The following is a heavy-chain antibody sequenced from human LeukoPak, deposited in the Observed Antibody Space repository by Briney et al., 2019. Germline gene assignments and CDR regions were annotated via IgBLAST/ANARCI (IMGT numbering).Heavy chain of an antibody. D-gene: IGHD6-19*01. J-gene: IGHJ4*02. CDR2: IQRDGSEK. V-gene: IGHV3-7*01. CDR1: GFTFSNYW. CDR3: ARQGYSSGK. Sequence: GGSLRLSYAASGFTFSNYWINWVRQAPGKGLEWVASIQRDGSEKYYVESVKGRFTISRDNAKNSLYLQMNSLRAEDTAVYYCARQGYSSGKWGQGTLVTVSS.